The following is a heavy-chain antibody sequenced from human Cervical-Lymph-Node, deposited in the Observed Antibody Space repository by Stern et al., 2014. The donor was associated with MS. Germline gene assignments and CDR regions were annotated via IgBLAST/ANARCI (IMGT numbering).Heavy chain of an antibody. V-gene: IGHV1-69*09. Sequence: QLAQSGAEVKRPGSSVKVSCKSSGGISWGRQAPGQGLEDMGGVLPQLHLANYAKKIQGRVTITADTSTDTVSLEKTDLTSDDPAVYYWARGGGDNWFHPWGQGTPVTVSS. D-gene: IGHD3-16*01. CDR3: ARGGGDNWFHP. CDR2: VLPQLHLA. J-gene: IGHJ5*02. CDR1: GG.